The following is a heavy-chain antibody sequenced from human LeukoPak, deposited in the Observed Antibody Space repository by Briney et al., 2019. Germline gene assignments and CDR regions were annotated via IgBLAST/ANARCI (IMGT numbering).Heavy chain of an antibody. CDR1: GFTFSSYE. J-gene: IGHJ4*02. V-gene: IGHV3-48*03. CDR3: ASPPGDGYKDDY. Sequence: GGSLRLSCAASGFTFSSYEMNWVRQAPGKGLEWVSYISSSGSTIYYADSVKGRFTISRDSAKNSLYLQMNSLRAEDTAVYYCASPPGDGYKDDYWGQGTLVTVSS. D-gene: IGHD5-24*01. CDR2: ISSSGSTI.